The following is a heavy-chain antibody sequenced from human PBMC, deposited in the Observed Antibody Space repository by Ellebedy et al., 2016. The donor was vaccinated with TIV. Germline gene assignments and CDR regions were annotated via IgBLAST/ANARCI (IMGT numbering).Heavy chain of an antibody. V-gene: IGHV3-21*01. CDR1: GFPFSSYN. D-gene: IGHD5-18*01. J-gene: IGHJ4*01. CDR2: VNSVSTSM. CDR3: ARDFDTAPMKTIFDY. Sequence: PSETLSLTCAVSGFPFSSYNMNRIRQAPGKGLEWVSAVNSVSTSMFYADSVKGRFTVSRDNAKNSLYLQMNNLRAEDTAVYYCARDFDTAPMKTIFDYWGHGTLVTVSS.